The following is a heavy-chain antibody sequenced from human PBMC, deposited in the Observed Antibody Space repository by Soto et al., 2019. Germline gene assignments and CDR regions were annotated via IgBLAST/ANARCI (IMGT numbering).Heavy chain of an antibody. D-gene: IGHD6-13*01. V-gene: IGHV4-4*02. CDR3: ATRDSGRLY. Sequence: QVQLQESGPGLVKPSGTLSLTCAVSGVSISSHDWWTWVRQPPGKGLEWIGESHQSGNTNYNSSLESRVTISLDQSKNQLSLQLSSVPVADTAVSYCATRDSGRLYWGQGTLVTVSS. CDR2: SHQSGNT. J-gene: IGHJ4*02. CDR1: GVSISSHDW.